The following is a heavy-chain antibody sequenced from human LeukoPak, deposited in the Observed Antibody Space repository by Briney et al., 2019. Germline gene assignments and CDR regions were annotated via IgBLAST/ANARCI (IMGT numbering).Heavy chain of an antibody. CDR1: GGSFSGYY. J-gene: IGHJ1*01. Sequence: SDTLSLTCAVYGGSFSGYYWSWIRQPPGKGLESIGEINHSGSTNYNPSLKSRVTISVDTSKNQFSLKLSSVTAADTAVYYCARGTRPITMVRNMIWVSGEYCQHWGQGTLVTVSS. CDR2: INHSGST. D-gene: IGHD3-10*01. CDR3: ARGTRPITMVRNMIWVSGEYCQH. V-gene: IGHV4-34*01.